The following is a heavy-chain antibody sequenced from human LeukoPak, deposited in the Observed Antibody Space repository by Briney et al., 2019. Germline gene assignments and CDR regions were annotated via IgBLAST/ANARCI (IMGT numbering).Heavy chain of an antibody. CDR2: ISSSSSYI. CDR3: ARKIYGSDNYIDY. D-gene: IGHD3-10*01. Sequence: GGSLRLSCAASGFTFSTNSMNWVRQAPGKGLEWVSSISSSSSYIYYADSVKGRFTISRDNAKNSLYLQMNSLRAEDTAVYYCARKIYGSDNYIDYWGQGTLVTVSS. V-gene: IGHV3-21*01. J-gene: IGHJ4*02. CDR1: GFTFSTNS.